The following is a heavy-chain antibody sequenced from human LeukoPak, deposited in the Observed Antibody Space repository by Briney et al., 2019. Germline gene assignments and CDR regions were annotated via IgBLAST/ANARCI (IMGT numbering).Heavy chain of an antibody. J-gene: IGHJ6*02. CDR3: ANLYDYVWGSYGTYYYGMDV. Sequence: GGSLRLSCAASGFTFSSYAMSWVRQAPGKGLEWVSAISGSGGSTYYADSVKSRFTISRDNSKNTLYLQMNSLRAEDTAVYYCANLYDYVWGSYGTYYYGMDVWGQGTTVTVSS. CDR2: ISGSGGST. CDR1: GFTFSSYA. V-gene: IGHV3-23*01. D-gene: IGHD3-16*01.